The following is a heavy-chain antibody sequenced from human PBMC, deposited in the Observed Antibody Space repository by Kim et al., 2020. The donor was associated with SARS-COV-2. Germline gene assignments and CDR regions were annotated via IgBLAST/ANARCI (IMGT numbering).Heavy chain of an antibody. Sequence: SGPTLVNPTQTLTLTCTFSGFSLSTSGVGVGWIRQPPGKALEWLALIYWDDDKRYSPSLKSRLTITKDTSKNQVVLTMTNMDPVDTATYYCAHRRDSWLPSRGWFDPWGQGTLVTVSS. J-gene: IGHJ5*02. CDR1: GFSLSTSGVG. CDR3: AHRRDSWLPSRGWFDP. CDR2: IYWDDDK. V-gene: IGHV2-5*02. D-gene: IGHD5-12*01.